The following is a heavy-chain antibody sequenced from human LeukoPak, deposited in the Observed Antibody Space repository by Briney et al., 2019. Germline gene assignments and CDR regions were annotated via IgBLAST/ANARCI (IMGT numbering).Heavy chain of an antibody. J-gene: IGHJ4*02. CDR1: GGSISTYY. D-gene: IGHD3-9*01. Sequence: NSSETLSLTCSVSGGSISTYYWTWIRQPPGKGLEWIGYIYYSGSTNYNPSLKSRVTISLDTSKNQFSLKLSSVTAADTAVYYCARGDFDWVLFDFWGQGTLVTVSS. CDR2: IYYSGST. CDR3: ARGDFDWVLFDF. V-gene: IGHV4-59*01.